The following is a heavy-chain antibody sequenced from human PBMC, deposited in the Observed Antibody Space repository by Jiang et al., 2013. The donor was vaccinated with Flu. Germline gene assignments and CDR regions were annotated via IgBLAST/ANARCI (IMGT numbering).Heavy chain of an antibody. CDR2: ISSSSSTI. D-gene: IGHD3-3*01. V-gene: IGHV3-48*01. CDR3: ARWSGGIYYYYGMDV. J-gene: IGHJ6*02. Sequence: GLVQPGGSLRLSCAASGFTFSSYSMNWVRQAPGKGLEWVSYISSSSSTIYYADSVKGRFTISRDNAKNSLYLQMNSLRAEDTAVYYCARWSGGIYYYYGMDVWGQGTTVTVSS. CDR1: GFTFSSYS.